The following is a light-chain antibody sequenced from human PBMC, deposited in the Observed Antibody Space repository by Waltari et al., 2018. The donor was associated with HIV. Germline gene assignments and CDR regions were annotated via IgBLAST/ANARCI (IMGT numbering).Light chain of an antibody. Sequence: EIVLTQSPGTLPLSPGERAILSCRARQSISSSYLAWYQQKPGQAPRLLLYGASSRATGIPDTFSGSGSGTDFTLTISRLEPEDFAVYYCQQYGDSPRFGPGTRVDV. V-gene: IGKV3-20*01. CDR1: QSISSSY. CDR3: QQYGDSPR. CDR2: GAS. J-gene: IGKJ3*01.